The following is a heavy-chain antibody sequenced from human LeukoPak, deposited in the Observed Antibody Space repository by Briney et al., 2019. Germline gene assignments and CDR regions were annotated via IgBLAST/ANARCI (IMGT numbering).Heavy chain of an antibody. D-gene: IGHD5-24*01. CDR1: GFTFSSYG. CDR2: ISGSGSGGST. J-gene: IGHJ4*02. V-gene: IGHV3-23*01. CDR3: AKSSYNRFDY. Sequence: GGSLRLSCAASGFTFSSYGMSWVRQAPGKGLEWVSNISGSGSGGSTYYADSVKGRFTISRDNSKNTLYLQMNSLRAEDTAVYYCAKSSYNRFDYWGQGTLVTVSS.